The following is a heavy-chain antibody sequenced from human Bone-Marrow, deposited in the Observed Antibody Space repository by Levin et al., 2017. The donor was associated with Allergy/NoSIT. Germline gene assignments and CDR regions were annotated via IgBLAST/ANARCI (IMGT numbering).Heavy chain of an antibody. CDR3: AKDRSGSGGYRGMDV. D-gene: IGHD6-19*01. V-gene: IGHV3-9*01. Sequence: SLKISCVASGFTFDDFVMHWVRQAPGKGLEWVSGISWNSGSIGYADSVKGRFTISRDNAKNSLYLQMNSLRAEDTALYYCAKDRSGSGGYRGMDVWGQGTTVTVSS. CDR1: GFTFDDFV. CDR2: ISWNSGSI. J-gene: IGHJ6*02.